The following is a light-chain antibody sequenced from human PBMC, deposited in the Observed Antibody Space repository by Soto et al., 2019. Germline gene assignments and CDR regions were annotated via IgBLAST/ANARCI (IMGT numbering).Light chain of an antibody. J-gene: IGLJ1*01. Sequence: ALTQPASVSGSPGQSITISCTGTSSDVGDYNYVSWYQEHPGKAPKLMIYDVSNRPSGVSNRFSGSKSGSTASLTISGLQAEDEADYYCSSYTSSTTRVFGTGTKVTVL. CDR1: SSDVGDYNY. V-gene: IGLV2-14*01. CDR3: SSYTSSTTRV. CDR2: DVS.